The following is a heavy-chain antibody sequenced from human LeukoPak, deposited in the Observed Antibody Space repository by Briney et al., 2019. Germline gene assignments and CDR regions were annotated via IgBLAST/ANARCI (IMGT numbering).Heavy chain of an antibody. J-gene: IGHJ4*02. CDR3: ARMNYVSSGWGAPFDS. D-gene: IGHD1-7*01. V-gene: IGHV3-48*04. CDR2: ISTSGSRI. CDR1: RFTFSTYS. Sequence: GGSLRLSCAASRFTFSTYSTNWVRQTPGRGLEWVSYISTSGSRIDYADSVKGRFTISRDNAKNSLYLQMNSLRAEDTAVYYCARMNYVSSGWGAPFDSWGQGTLVTVSS.